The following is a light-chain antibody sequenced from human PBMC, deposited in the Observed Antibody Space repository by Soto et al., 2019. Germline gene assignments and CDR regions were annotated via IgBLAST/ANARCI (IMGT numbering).Light chain of an antibody. CDR1: QRITTW. Sequence: DIQMTQSPSTLSASVGDRVTITCRASQRITTWLAWYQHKPGKATKLLIYRASNLQSGVPSRFSGSGSGTEFTLTIRSLQPGDFATYFCQQYNSYSQFGTFGQGTKVEIK. V-gene: IGKV1-5*03. CDR2: RAS. J-gene: IGKJ1*01. CDR3: QQYNSYSQFGT.